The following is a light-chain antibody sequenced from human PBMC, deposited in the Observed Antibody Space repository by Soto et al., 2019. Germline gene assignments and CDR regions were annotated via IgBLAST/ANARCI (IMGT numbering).Light chain of an antibody. V-gene: IGKV3-11*01. CDR2: DAS. CDR3: QQRSNWPPRYT. CDR1: QSVSSY. J-gene: IGKJ2*01. Sequence: EIVLTQSPATLSLSPGERATLSCRASQSVSSYLAWYQQKPGQAPRLLIYDASNSATGIPARFSGSWSGTDFTLTISSLEPEDFAVYYGQQRSNWPPRYTFGQGTKLESK.